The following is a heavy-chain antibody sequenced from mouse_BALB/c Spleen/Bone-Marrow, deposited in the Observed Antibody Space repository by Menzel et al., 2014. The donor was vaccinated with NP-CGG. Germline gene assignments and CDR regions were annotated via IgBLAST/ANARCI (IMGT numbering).Heavy chain of an antibody. D-gene: IGHD2-3*01. J-gene: IGHJ4*01. Sequence: VKLMESGAELVRPGSSVKISCKASGYAFSSYWMNWVKQRPGQGLEWIGQIYPGDGDTNYNGKFKGKATLTADKSSSAAYMQLSSLTSEDSAVYFCARLDGYYPCYAMDYWGQGTSVTVSS. CDR3: ARLDGYYPCYAMDY. V-gene: IGHV1-80*01. CDR2: IYPGDGDT. CDR1: GYAFSSYW.